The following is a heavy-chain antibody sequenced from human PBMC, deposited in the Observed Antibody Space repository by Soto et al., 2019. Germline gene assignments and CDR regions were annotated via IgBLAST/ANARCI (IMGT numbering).Heavy chain of an antibody. CDR2: IYYTGST. Sequence: SETLSLTCTFSGGSISSGGYYWNWIRQHPGKGLEWIGDIYYTGSTHYNPSLKSRVTITVDTSKNQFSLKLSSVTAADTAVYYCARDQLSVTTGSLAYYYMDGRGKATTVTVAS. CDR3: ARDQLSVTTGSLAYYYMDG. D-gene: IGHD4-17*01. V-gene: IGHV4-31*03. J-gene: IGHJ6*03. CDR1: GGSISSGGYY.